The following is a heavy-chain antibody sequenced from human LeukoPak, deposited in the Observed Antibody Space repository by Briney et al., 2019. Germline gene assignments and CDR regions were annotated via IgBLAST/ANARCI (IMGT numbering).Heavy chain of an antibody. J-gene: IGHJ5*02. V-gene: IGHV1-18*01. CDR3: ARDSIVLMVYAMPNWFDP. CDR2: ISAYNGNT. D-gene: IGHD2-8*01. Sequence: ASVKASCKASGYTFTSYGISWVRQAPGQGLEWMGWISAYNGNTNYAQKLQGRVTMTTDTSTSTAYMELRSLRSDDTAVYYCARDSIVLMVYAMPNWFDPWGQGTLVTVSS. CDR1: GYTFTSYG.